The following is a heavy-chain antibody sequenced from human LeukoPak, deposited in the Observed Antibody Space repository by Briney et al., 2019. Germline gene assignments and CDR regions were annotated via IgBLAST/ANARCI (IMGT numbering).Heavy chain of an antibody. CDR3: AKGLFYDSSGYYYFDY. CDR1: GFTFSSYA. Sequence: GGSLRLFCAASGFTFSSYAMHWVRQAPGKGLEWVSAISGSGGSTYYADSVKGRFTIFRDNSKNTLYLQMNSLRAEDTAVYYCAKGLFYDSSGYYYFDYWGQGTLVTVSS. V-gene: IGHV3-23*01. D-gene: IGHD3-22*01. CDR2: ISGSGGST. J-gene: IGHJ4*02.